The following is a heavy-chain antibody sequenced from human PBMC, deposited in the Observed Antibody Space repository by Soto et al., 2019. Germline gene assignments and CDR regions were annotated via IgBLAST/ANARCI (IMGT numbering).Heavy chain of an antibody. J-gene: IGHJ3*02. V-gene: IGHV1-18*01. CDR3: ARVNDFFWGSYRSDSFDI. CDR2: ISPYTDNT. D-gene: IGHD3-16*02. CDR1: GYTFTNYA. Sequence: QVRLVQSGAEVKRPGASVKVSCKASGYTFTNYAIAWVRQALGQGLEWMGWISPYTDNTNFAQKFQGRVTMTTDTSTSTAYMGLRSLRSDDTAVFFCARVNDFFWGSYRSDSFDIWGQGTMVTVS.